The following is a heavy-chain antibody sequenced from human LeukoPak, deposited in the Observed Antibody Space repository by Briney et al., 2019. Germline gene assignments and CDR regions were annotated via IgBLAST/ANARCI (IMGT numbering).Heavy chain of an antibody. CDR3: ARATQYSSSSEDYYYYYMDV. Sequence: PGGSLRLSCAASGFTFSSYAMHWVRQAPGKGLEWVAVISYDGSNKYYADSVKGRFTISRDNSKNTLYLQMNSLRAEDTAVYYCARATQYSSSSEDYYYYYMDVWGKGTTVTVSS. D-gene: IGHD6-6*01. J-gene: IGHJ6*03. CDR1: GFTFSSYA. CDR2: ISYDGSNK. V-gene: IGHV3-30*04.